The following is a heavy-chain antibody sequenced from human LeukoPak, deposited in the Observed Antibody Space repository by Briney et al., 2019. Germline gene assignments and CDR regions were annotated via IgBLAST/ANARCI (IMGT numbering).Heavy chain of an antibody. V-gene: IGHV1-2*02. CDR1: GYTFTSYG. Sequence: ASVTVSCTASGYTFTSYGISWVRQAPGQGLEWMGWINPNSGGTNYAQKFQGRVTMTRDTSISTAYMELSRLRSDDTAVYYCARNGKDCSSTSCSQRYYYYYMDVWGKGTTVTVSS. CDR2: INPNSGGT. D-gene: IGHD2-2*01. J-gene: IGHJ6*03. CDR3: ARNGKDCSSTSCSQRYYYYYMDV.